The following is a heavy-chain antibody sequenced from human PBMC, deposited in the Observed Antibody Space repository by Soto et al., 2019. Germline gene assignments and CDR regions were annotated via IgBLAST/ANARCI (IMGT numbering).Heavy chain of an antibody. CDR3: ARRHKYYYGSGNRGNWFDP. J-gene: IGHJ5*02. CDR2: ISAYNGNT. CDR1: GYTFTNYY. V-gene: IGHV1-18*04. Sequence: ASVKVSCKASGYTFTNYYMHWVRQAPGQGLEWMGWISAYNGNTNYAQKLQGRVTMTTDTSTSTAYMELRSLRSDDTAVYYCARRHKYYYGSGNRGNWFDPWGKRTL. D-gene: IGHD3-10*01.